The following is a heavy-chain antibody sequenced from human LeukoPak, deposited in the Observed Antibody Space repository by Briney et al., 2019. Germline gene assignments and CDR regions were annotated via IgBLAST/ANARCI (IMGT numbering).Heavy chain of an antibody. CDR3: AKGAPSSSSIFDF. Sequence: ETLSLTCTVSGGSISSYYWSWIRQPPGKRLEWVSALSGSGGDTFYADSVKGRFTISRDNSKNTLYLQLSSLRPDDTAVYYCAKGAPSSSSIFDFWGPGTLVTISP. J-gene: IGHJ4*02. CDR1: GGSISSYY. D-gene: IGHD6-6*01. V-gene: IGHV3-23*01. CDR2: LSGSGGDT.